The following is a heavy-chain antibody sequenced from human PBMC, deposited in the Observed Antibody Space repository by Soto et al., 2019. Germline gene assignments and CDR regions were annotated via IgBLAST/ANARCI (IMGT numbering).Heavy chain of an antibody. CDR3: ARDNGGDSGNFRFDY. CDR1: GFMFSNYV. Sequence: QVQLVESGGGVVQPGRSLRLSCAASGFMFSNYVMHWVRQAPGKGLEWVAVLWYRGEDQFYVDSVKGRFTISRDNSKNTLYLQMNSLRAEDTAVYYCARDNGGDSGNFRFDYWGQGTLVTVSS. V-gene: IGHV3-33*01. CDR2: LWYRGEDQ. D-gene: IGHD1-26*01. J-gene: IGHJ4*02.